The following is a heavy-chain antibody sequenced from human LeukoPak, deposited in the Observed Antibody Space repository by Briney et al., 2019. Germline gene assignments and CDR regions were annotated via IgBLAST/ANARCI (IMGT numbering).Heavy chain of an antibody. CDR2: INPSGGST. CDR1: GYTFTSYY. D-gene: IGHD2-15*01. Sequence: ASVKVSCKASGYTFTSYYMHWVRQAPGPGLEWMGIINPSGGSTSYAQKFQGRVTMTRDTSTSTVYMELSSLRSEDTAVYYCARDKFQVVVAATRGFDPWGQGTLVTVSS. V-gene: IGHV1-46*01. J-gene: IGHJ5*02. CDR3: ARDKFQVVVAATRGFDP.